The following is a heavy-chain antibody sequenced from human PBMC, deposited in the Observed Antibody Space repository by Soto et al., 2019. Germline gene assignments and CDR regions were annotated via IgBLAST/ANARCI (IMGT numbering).Heavy chain of an antibody. Sequence: EVQLVESGGGLVQPGGSLKLSCAVSGFTFSGSAMHWVRQASGKGLEWVGRIRSKSNSYATAYAASVKGRFTISRDDSMNTAYLQMNSLKTDDTAVYYCTRGYGDYVRDYWGQGTLVTVSS. CDR1: GFTFSGSA. CDR3: TRGYGDYVRDY. D-gene: IGHD4-17*01. J-gene: IGHJ4*02. CDR2: IRSKSNSYAT. V-gene: IGHV3-73*01.